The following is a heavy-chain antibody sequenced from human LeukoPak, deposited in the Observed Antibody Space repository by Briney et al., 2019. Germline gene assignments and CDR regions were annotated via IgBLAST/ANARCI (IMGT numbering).Heavy chain of an antibody. CDR2: ISSTGGTT. CDR3: ARGPSGYHNT. V-gene: IGHV3-48*03. J-gene: IGHJ4*02. Sequence: PGGSLRLSCAASGFTFSSYEMNWVRQAPGKGLEWVSSISSTGGTTYYADSVKGRFTISRDNSKNTLYLQMNSLRAEDTAVYYCARGPSGYHNTGGQGTLVTVSS. D-gene: IGHD5-12*01. CDR1: GFTFSSYE.